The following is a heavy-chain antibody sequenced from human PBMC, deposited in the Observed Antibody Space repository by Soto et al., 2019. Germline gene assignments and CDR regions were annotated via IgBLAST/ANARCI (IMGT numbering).Heavy chain of an antibody. CDR3: AKGTYSSL. CDR1: GFTFSSYG. CDR2: ISYDGSNK. D-gene: IGHD6-19*01. J-gene: IGHJ3*01. V-gene: IGHV3-30*18. Sequence: ESGGGVVQPGRSLRLSCAASGFTFSSYGMHWVRQAPGKGLEWVAVISYDGSNKYYADSVKGRFTISRDNSKNTLYLQMNSLRAEDTAVYYCAKGTYSSLWGQGTMVTVSS.